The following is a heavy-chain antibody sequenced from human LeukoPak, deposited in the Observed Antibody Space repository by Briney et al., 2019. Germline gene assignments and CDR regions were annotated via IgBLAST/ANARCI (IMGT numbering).Heavy chain of an antibody. J-gene: IGHJ4*02. CDR2: ISHSGTTT. CDR1: GFTLINYG. V-gene: IGHV3-23*01. D-gene: IGHD4-17*01. CDR3: AKDYGDHLFDY. Sequence: GRSLTLSCPPSGFTLINYGMSWVRHALGTGLEWVSIISHSGTTTYYADSVKGRFTISRDNSKNTLYLQMNSLRAEDTAVYYCAKDYGDHLFDYWGQGTLVTVSS.